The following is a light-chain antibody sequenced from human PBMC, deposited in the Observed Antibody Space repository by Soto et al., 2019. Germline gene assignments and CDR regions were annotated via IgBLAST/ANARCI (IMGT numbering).Light chain of an antibody. CDR2: GGS. Sequence: DIVLTQSPGTLSLSPGERATLYCRASQSVSSNHLAWYQQKPGQAPRLLIYGGSSRATGIPVRFSGSGSETDFTLTITRLEPEDFAMYYCHQRQSWPRTFGQGTKVDIK. J-gene: IGKJ1*01. CDR3: HQRQSWPRT. V-gene: IGKV3-20*01. CDR1: QSVSSNH.